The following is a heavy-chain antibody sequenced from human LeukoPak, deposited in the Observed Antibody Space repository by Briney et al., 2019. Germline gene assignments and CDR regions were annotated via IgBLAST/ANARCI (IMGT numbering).Heavy chain of an antibody. D-gene: IGHD1-7*01. CDR2: INPNSGGT. CDR1: GYTFSDYY. J-gene: IGHJ4*02. V-gene: IGHV1-2*02. CDR3: ARVGYNWNYVLFDY. Sequence: ASVKVSCKASGYTFSDYYIHWVRQAPGQGLEWMGWINPNSGGTNYAQKFQGRVTMTRDTSISTAYMELSRLRSDDTAVYYCARVGYNWNYVLFDYWGQGTLVTVSS.